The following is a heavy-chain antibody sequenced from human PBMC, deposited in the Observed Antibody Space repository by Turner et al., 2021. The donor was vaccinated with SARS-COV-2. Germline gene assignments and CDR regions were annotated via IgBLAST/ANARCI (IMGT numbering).Heavy chain of an antibody. V-gene: IGHV4-31*03. D-gene: IGHD2-2*01. J-gene: IGHJ4*02. CDR3: ARTKGYCSSTSCYLDY. Sequence: QLQLQESGPGLVKPSQTLSLTCTVPGGSISSGGYYWSWIRQHPVKGLEGIGYIYYSGSTYYNPSLKSRVTISVDTSKNQFSLKLSSVTAADTAVYYCARTKGYCSSTSCYLDYWGQGTLVTVSS. CDR1: GGSISSGGYY. CDR2: IYYSGST.